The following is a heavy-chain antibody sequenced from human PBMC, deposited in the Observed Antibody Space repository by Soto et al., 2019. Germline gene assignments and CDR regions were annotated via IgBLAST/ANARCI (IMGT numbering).Heavy chain of an antibody. CDR1: GFSLSTSGVG. J-gene: IGHJ4*02. D-gene: IGHD3-10*01. CDR2: IYWDDDK. CDR3: AHSLWYGSGSGYFDY. V-gene: IGHV2-5*02. Sequence: QITLKESGPTLVKPTQTLTLTCTFSGFSLSTSGVGVGWIRQPPGKALEWLALIYWDDDKRYSPSLKSRLTITKDPSKTQVVLTMTNMDPVDTATYYCAHSLWYGSGSGYFDYWGQGTLVTVSS.